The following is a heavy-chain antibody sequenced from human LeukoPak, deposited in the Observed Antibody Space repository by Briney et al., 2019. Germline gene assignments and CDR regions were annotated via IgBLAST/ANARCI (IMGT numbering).Heavy chain of an antibody. Sequence: GGSLRLSCAASGFTFSSYWMSWVRQAPGKGLEWVANIKQDGSEKYYVDSVKGRFTISRDNAKNSLYLQMNSLRAEDTAVYYCARRGVLEWLLPYYYYYGMDVRGQGTTVTVSS. D-gene: IGHD3-3*01. V-gene: IGHV3-7*05. CDR2: IKQDGSEK. CDR1: GFTFSSYW. CDR3: ARRGVLEWLLPYYYYYGMDV. J-gene: IGHJ6*02.